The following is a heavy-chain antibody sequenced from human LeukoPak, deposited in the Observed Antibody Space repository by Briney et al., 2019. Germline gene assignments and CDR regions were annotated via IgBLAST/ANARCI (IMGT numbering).Heavy chain of an antibody. CDR2: FDPEDGET. CDR3: ATNTMVRGVIDWFDP. D-gene: IGHD3-10*01. V-gene: IGHV1-24*01. CDR1: GYTLTELS. Sequence: ASVKVSCKVSGYTLTELSMHWVRQAPGKGLEWMGGFDPEDGETIYAQKFQGRVTMTEDTSTDTAYMELSSLRSEDTALYYCATNTMVRGVIDWFDPWGQGTLVTVSS. J-gene: IGHJ5*02.